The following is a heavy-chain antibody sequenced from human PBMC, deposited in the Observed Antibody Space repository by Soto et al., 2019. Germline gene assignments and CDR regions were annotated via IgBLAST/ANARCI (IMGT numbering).Heavy chain of an antibody. J-gene: IGHJ4*02. V-gene: IGHV5-10-1*01. CDR2: IDPSDSYT. CDR3: ASFANYSGSGSSVPFDY. Sequence: GESLKISCKGSGYSFTSYWISWVRQMPGKGLEWMGRIDPSDSYTNYSPSFQGHVTISADKSISTAYLQWSSLKASDTAMYYCASFANYSGSGSSVPFDYWGQGTMVTVSS. D-gene: IGHD3-10*01. CDR1: GYSFTSYW.